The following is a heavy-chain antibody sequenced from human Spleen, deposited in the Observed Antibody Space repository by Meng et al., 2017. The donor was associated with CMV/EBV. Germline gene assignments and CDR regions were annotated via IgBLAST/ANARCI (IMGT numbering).Heavy chain of an antibody. J-gene: IGHJ3*02. V-gene: IGHV3-53*01. CDR1: GFTVSDSY. CDR3: VKPLATAGGAFHS. D-gene: IGHD6-13*01. CDR2: IYRGGTT. Sequence: CAASGFTVSDSYMSWVRQAPGKGLEWVSVIYRGGTTHVADSVKGRFTISRDNSKNTLNLQMNSLRAEDTAVYYCVKPLATAGGAFHSWGQGTMVTVSS.